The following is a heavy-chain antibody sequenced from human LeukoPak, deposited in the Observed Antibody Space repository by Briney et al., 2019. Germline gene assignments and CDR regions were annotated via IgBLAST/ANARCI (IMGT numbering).Heavy chain of an antibody. J-gene: IGHJ3*02. D-gene: IGHD1-26*01. Sequence: GGSLRLSCAASGFTFSSYAMSWVRQAPGRGLEWDSGISDSGAITYYADSVKGWFTISRDNTKNTLYVQMNSLRVEDTAVYFCAKDRRGGSYYAATLDIWGPGTMVTVSS. V-gene: IGHV3-23*01. CDR3: AKDRRGGSYYAATLDI. CDR2: ISDSGAIT. CDR1: GFTFSSYA.